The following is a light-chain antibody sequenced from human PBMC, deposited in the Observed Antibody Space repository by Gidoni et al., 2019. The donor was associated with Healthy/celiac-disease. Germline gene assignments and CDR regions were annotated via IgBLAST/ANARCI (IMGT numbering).Light chain of an antibody. V-gene: IGKV3-20*01. CDR2: GAS. CDR1: QSVSSSY. J-gene: IGKJ2*01. CDR3: QQYGSSPPEYT. Sequence: EIVLTQSPGTLSLSPGERATLSCRASQSVSSSYLAWYQQKPGQAPRLLIYGASSRATGIPDRFSGSGSGTDFTLTISRLEPEDFAVYYCQQYGSSPPEYTFGQXTKLEIK.